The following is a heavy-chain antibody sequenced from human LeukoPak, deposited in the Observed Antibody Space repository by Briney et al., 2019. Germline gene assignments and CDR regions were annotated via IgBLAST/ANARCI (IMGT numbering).Heavy chain of an antibody. CDR2: IIPIFGTA. J-gene: IGHJ4*02. CDR1: GGTFSSYA. D-gene: IGHD6-19*01. Sequence: SVKVSCKASGGTFSSYAISWVRQAPGQGFEWMGGIIPIFGTANYAQKFQGRVTITADESTSTAYMELSSLRSEDTAVYYCASGASGWYSWNYWGQGTLVTVSS. CDR3: ASGASGWYSWNY. V-gene: IGHV1-69*01.